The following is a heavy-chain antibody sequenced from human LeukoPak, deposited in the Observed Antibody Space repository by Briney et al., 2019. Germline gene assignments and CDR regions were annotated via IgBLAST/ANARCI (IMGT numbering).Heavy chain of an antibody. V-gene: IGHV4-34*01. CDR3: SRGGDASKAGKY. Sequence: YWSWIRQPPGKGLEWIGEIHPSGSPSYNPSLESRTIISVDASKNQFSLILNSVTAADTALYFCSRGGDASKAGKYWGQGALVTVSS. CDR2: IHPSGSP. J-gene: IGHJ4*02. CDR1: Y. D-gene: IGHD3-10*01.